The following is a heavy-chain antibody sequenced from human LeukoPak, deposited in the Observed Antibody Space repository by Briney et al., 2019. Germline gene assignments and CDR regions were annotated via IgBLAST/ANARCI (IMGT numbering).Heavy chain of an antibody. CDR3: ARDQGITMMETLRRGAFDI. CDR2: INPSGGST. CDR1: GYTFTGYY. D-gene: IGHD3-22*01. V-gene: IGHV1-46*01. J-gene: IGHJ3*02. Sequence: GASVKVSCKASGYTFTGYYMHWVRQAPGQGLEWMGIINPSGGSTSYAQKFQGRVTMTRDTSTSTVYMELSSLRSEDTAVYYCARDQGITMMETLRRGAFDIWGQGTMVTVSS.